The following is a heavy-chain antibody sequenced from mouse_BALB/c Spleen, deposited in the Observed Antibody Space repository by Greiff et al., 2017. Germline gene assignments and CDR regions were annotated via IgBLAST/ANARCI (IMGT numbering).Heavy chain of an antibody. Sequence: VQRVESGAELAKPGASVKMSCKASGYTFTSYWMHWVKQRPGQGLEWIGYINPSTGYTEYNQKFKDKATLTADKSSSTAYMQLSSLTSEDSAVYYCATWDYAMDYWGQGTSVTVSS. D-gene: IGHD4-1*01. J-gene: IGHJ4*01. CDR1: GYTFTSYW. CDR2: INPSTGYT. V-gene: IGHV1-7*01. CDR3: ATWDYAMDY.